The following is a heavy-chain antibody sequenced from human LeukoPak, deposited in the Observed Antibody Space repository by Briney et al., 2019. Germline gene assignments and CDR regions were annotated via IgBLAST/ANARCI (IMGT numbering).Heavy chain of an antibody. CDR3: VRYVVSGSGIYYFDY. V-gene: IGHV4-39*01. CDR1: GGSISSSSHF. D-gene: IGHD3-10*01. J-gene: IGHJ4*02. Sequence: SETLSLTCTVSGGSISSSSHFWSWLCQPPGKGLEWIASINYSGSTYYNPSLKSRVTISVDTSKNQFSLKLSSVTAADTAVFYCVRYVVSGSGIYYFDYWGQGTLVTVSS. CDR2: INYSGST.